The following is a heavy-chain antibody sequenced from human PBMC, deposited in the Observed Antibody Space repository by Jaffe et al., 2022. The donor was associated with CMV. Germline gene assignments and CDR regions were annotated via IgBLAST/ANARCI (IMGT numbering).Heavy chain of an antibody. Sequence: QLQLQESGPGLVKPSETLSLTCTVSGGSISSSSYYWGWIRQPPGKGLEWIGSIYYSGSTYYNPSLKSRVTISVDTSKNQFSLKLSSVTAADTAVYYCARHGDCSSTSCQGGWFDPWGQGTLVTVSS. J-gene: IGHJ5*02. V-gene: IGHV4-39*01. CDR3: ARHGDCSSTSCQGGWFDP. CDR1: GGSISSSSYY. D-gene: IGHD2-2*01. CDR2: IYYSGST.